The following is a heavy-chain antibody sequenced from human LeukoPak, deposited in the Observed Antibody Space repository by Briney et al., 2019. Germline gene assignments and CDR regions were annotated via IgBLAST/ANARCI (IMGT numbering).Heavy chain of an antibody. V-gene: IGHV3-23*01. D-gene: IGHD3-22*01. J-gene: IGHJ3*02. CDR2: IKRNAGAT. Sequence: GGSLRLSCEASGFTFSSYIMTWVRQAPGKGLEWVSTIKRNAGATFYADSVKDRFTISRDNSKNTLYLQMNSLRAEDTAVYYCAKGYYDSSGYYYVGNDAFDIWGQGTMVTVSS. CDR1: GFTFSSYI. CDR3: AKGYYDSSGYYYVGNDAFDI.